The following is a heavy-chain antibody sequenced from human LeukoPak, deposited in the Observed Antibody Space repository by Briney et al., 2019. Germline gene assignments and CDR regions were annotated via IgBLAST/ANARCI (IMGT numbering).Heavy chain of an antibody. CDR2: IYIGGGT. CDR1: GVTVNNNY. J-gene: IGHJ5*02. Sequence: GGSLRLSCAASGVTVNNNYMSWVRQAPGKGLEWVAVIYIGGGTYYAASVKGRFTISRDASKNTLFLQMNSLRADDTAMYYCARGQGAWGQGTRVTVSS. V-gene: IGHV3-53*01. CDR3: ARGQGA.